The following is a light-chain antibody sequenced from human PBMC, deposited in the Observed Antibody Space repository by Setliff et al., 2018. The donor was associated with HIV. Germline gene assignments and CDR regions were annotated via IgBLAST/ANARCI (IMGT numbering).Light chain of an antibody. Sequence: QSVLTQPASMSGSPGQSITISCTGTSSDVGGYNFVSWYQHHPGKAPKLMIYEVNKRPSGVSNRFSGSKSGNTASLRISGLQVDDEADYYCCSYAGSSTGVFGGGT. CDR1: SSDVGGYNF. CDR2: EVN. CDR3: CSYAGSSTGV. J-gene: IGLJ2*01. V-gene: IGLV2-23*02.